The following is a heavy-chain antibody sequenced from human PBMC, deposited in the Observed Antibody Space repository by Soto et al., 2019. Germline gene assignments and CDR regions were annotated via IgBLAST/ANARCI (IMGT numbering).Heavy chain of an antibody. CDR3: ARHGYSSGWYASYFDY. Sequence: QVQLQESGPGLVKPSETLSLTCTVSGGSISSYYWSWIRQPPGKGLEWIGYIYYSGSTNYNPSLKSRVTISVDTSKNQFSLKLSSVTAADTAVYYCARHGYSSGWYASYFDYWGQGTLVTVSS. D-gene: IGHD6-19*01. J-gene: IGHJ4*02. V-gene: IGHV4-59*08. CDR1: GGSISSYY. CDR2: IYYSGST.